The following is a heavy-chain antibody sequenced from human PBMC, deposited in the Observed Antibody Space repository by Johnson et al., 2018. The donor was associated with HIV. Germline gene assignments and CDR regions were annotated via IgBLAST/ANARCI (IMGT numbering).Heavy chain of an antibody. CDR3: AKDMKGVISSDAFDI. CDR2: IKQDGSEK. J-gene: IGHJ3*02. V-gene: IGHV3-7*05. D-gene: IGHD3-10*01. Sequence: VQLVESGGGLVQPGGSLRLSCAASGFTFSSYAMSWVRQAPGKGLEWVANIKQDGSEKYYVDSVKGRFTISRDNAKNSLYLQMNSLRAEDTALYYCAKDMKGVISSDAFDIWGQGTMVTVSS. CDR1: GFTFSSYA.